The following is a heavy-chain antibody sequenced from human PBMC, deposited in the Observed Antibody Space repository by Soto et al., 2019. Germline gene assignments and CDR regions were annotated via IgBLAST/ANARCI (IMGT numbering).Heavy chain of an antibody. CDR1: GGSISSYY. D-gene: IGHD6-13*01. Sequence: SETLSLTCTVSGGSISSYYWSWIRQPPGKGLEWIGYIYYSGSTNYNPSLKSRVTISVDTSKNQFSLKLSSVTAAVTAVYYCARAGSRWYCSSNYYYGMDVWGQGTTVNVSS. CDR3: ARAGSRWYCSSNYYYGMDV. CDR2: IYYSGST. J-gene: IGHJ6*02. V-gene: IGHV4-59*01.